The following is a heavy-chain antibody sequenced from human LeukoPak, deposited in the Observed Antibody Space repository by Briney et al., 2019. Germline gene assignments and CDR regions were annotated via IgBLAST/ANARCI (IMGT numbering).Heavy chain of an antibody. J-gene: IGHJ4*02. CDR1: GFTFSSYA. CDR2: ISGSGGST. V-gene: IGHV3-23*01. CDR3: ARASEKFYGSGSFLDY. D-gene: IGHD3-10*01. Sequence: GGSLRLSCAASGFTFSSYAMSWVRQAPGKGLEWVSAISGSGGSTYYADSVKGRFTISRDNSKNTLYLQMNSLRAEDTAVYYCARASEKFYGSGSFLDYWGQGTLVTVSS.